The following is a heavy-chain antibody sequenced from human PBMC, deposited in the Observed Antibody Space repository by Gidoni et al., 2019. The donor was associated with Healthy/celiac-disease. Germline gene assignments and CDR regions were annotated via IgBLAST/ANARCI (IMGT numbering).Heavy chain of an antibody. D-gene: IGHD2-21*01. CDR2: ISYDGSNK. J-gene: IGHJ4*02. V-gene: IGHV3-30-3*01. CDR1: GFTFSSYA. Sequence: QVQLVESGGGVVQPGRSLSLSCAASGFTFSSYAMHWVRQAPGKGLEWVAVISYDGSNKYYADSVKGRFTISRDNSKNTLYLQMNSLRAEDTAVYYCARDFVDYWGQGTLVTVSS. CDR3: ARDFVDY.